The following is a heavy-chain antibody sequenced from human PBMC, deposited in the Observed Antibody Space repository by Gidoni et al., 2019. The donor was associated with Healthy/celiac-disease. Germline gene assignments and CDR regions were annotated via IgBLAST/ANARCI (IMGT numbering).Heavy chain of an antibody. Sequence: QVQLVESGGGVVQPGRSLRLSCAASGFTFRRYSMHWVRQAPGKGLAGVAVISYDGSNKYYADSVKGRFTSSRDNSKNTLYLQMNSLRAEDTAVYYCARGRDGDYGYFRFDYGMDVWGQGTTVTVSS. CDR3: ARGRDGDYGYFRFDYGMDV. CDR1: GFTFRRYS. V-gene: IGHV3-30-3*01. CDR2: ISYDGSNK. J-gene: IGHJ6*02. D-gene: IGHD4-17*01.